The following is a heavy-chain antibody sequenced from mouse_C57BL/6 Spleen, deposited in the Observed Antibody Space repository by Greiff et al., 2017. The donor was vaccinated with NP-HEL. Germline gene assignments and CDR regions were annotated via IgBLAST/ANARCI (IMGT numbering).Heavy chain of an antibody. CDR1: GYTFTDYY. CDR2: INPNNGGT. Sequence: EVQLQQSGPELVKPGASVKISCKASGYTFTDYYMNWVKQSPGKSLEWIGDINPNNGGTSYNPKFKGKATLTVDKSSNTAYMELRSLTSEDSAVYYCARQTGSSYWYFDVWGTGTTVTVSS. J-gene: IGHJ1*03. CDR3: ARQTGSSYWYFDV. V-gene: IGHV1-26*01. D-gene: IGHD1-1*01.